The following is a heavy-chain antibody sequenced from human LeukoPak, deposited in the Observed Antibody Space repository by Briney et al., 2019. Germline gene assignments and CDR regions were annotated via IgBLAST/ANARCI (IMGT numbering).Heavy chain of an antibody. J-gene: IGHJ4*02. V-gene: IGHV3-21*01. CDR1: GFTFSSYS. CDR2: ISSSSSYI. Sequence: PGGSLRLSCAASGFTFSSYSMNWVRQAPGKGLEWVSSISSSSSYIYYADSVKGRFTISRDNAKKSLYLQMNSLRAEDTAVYYCARDYYGSGSYYSFDYWGQGTLVTVSS. CDR3: ARDYYGSGSYYSFDY. D-gene: IGHD3-10*01.